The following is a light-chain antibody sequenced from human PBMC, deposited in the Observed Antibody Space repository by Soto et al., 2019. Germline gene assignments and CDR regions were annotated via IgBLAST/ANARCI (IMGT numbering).Light chain of an antibody. CDR3: GSYTSSSTLV. V-gene: IGLV2-14*01. CDR1: SSDVGGYNY. CDR2: EVT. J-gene: IGLJ2*01. Sequence: QPVLTQPASVSGSPGQSITISCTGTSSDVGGYNYVSWYQHHPGKAPKLMIYEVTNRPSGVSIRFSGSKSGNTASLTISGLQAEDEADYYCGSYTSSSTLVFGGGTKVTVL.